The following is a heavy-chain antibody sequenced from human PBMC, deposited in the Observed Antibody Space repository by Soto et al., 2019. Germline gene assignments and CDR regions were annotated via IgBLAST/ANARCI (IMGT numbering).Heavy chain of an antibody. J-gene: IGHJ4*02. CDR2: IYYDGNKK. CDR3: ARARATGLFYLDY. Sequence: GGSLRLSCAASGFTFRSYAMHWVRQAPGKGLEWVSLIYYDGNKKYYIDSVKGRFTISRDNSRNTVHLQMDSLRAEDTAVYYCARARATGLFYLDYWGQGTLVTVSS. CDR1: GFTFRSYA. V-gene: IGHV3-33*01.